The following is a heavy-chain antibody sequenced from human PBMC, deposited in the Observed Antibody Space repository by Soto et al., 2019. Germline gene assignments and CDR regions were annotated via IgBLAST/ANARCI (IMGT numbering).Heavy chain of an antibody. J-gene: IGHJ5*02. V-gene: IGHV3-53*03. D-gene: IGHD3-10*01. Sequence: EMQLVESGGALIQPGGSLRLSCAASGFTVSSNYMSWVRQAPVKGLEWVSGSYSDSRTYFADSVKGRFSISRDSFKNMIYLQMDSLIAEDTAVYFCARGYGAGSYFSDHWGQGTLVTVSS. CDR1: GFTVSSNY. CDR3: ARGYGAGSYFSDH. CDR2: SYSDSRT.